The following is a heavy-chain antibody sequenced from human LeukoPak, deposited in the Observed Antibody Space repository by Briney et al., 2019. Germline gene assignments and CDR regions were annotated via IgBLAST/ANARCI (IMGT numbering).Heavy chain of an antibody. CDR2: IYHGGST. Sequence: PSETLSLTCAVSGYSISSGYYWGWIRQPPGKGLEWIGSIYHGGSTYYNPSLKSRVTISVDTSKNQFSLKLSSVTAADTAVYYCARPAATGYYFDYWGQGTLVTVSS. V-gene: IGHV4-38-2*01. CDR1: GYSISSGYY. CDR3: ARPAATGYYFDY. D-gene: IGHD2-15*01. J-gene: IGHJ4*02.